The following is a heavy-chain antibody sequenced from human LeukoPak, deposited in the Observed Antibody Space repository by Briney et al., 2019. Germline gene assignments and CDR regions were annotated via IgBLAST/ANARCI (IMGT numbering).Heavy chain of an antibody. CDR2: ISWNSGSI. V-gene: IGHV3-9*01. CDR1: GFTFDDYA. Sequence: GGSLRLSCAASGFTFDDYAMHWVRQAPGKGLEWVSGISWNSGSIGYADSVKGRFTISRDNAKNSLYLQMNSLRAEDTAVYYCASQTPTTVAIDIWGQGTMVTVSS. CDR3: ASQTPTTVAIDI. J-gene: IGHJ3*02. D-gene: IGHD4-23*01.